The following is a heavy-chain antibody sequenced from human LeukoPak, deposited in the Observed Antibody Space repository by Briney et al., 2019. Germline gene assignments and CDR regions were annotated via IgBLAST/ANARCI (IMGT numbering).Heavy chain of an antibody. CDR3: AREGMVRGYYYYYYMDV. D-gene: IGHD3-10*01. CDR2: ISAYNGNT. Sequence: GASVKVSCKASGGTFSRYAVSWVRQAPGQGLEWMGWISAYNGNTNYAQKLQGRVTMTTDTSTSTAYMELRSLRSDDTAVYYCAREGMVRGYYYYYYMDVWGKGTTVTISS. CDR1: GGTFSRYA. J-gene: IGHJ6*03. V-gene: IGHV1-18*01.